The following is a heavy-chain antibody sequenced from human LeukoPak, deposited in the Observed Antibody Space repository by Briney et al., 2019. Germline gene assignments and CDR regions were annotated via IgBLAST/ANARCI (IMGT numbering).Heavy chain of an antibody. CDR1: GYTFTSYG. CDR3: ARDRMLNGCDY. Sequence: ASVKLSCKASGYTFTSYGISWVRQAPGQGLEWMGWISAYNGNTNYAQKLQGRVTMTTDTSTSTAYMELRSRRSDDTGVYYCARDRMLNGCDYWGQGTLVTVPS. V-gene: IGHV1-18*01. J-gene: IGHJ4*02. D-gene: IGHD2-8*01. CDR2: ISAYNGNT.